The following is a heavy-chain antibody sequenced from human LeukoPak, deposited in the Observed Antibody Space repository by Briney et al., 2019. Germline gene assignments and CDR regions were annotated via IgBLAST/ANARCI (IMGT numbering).Heavy chain of an antibody. D-gene: IGHD1-14*01. Sequence: ASVTVSCTVSGYTLTELSMHWVRQAPGKGLEWMGGFDPEDGETIYAQKFQGRVTMTEDTSTDTAYMELSSLRSEDTAVYYCATEDIAAYDRTFDIWGQGTMVTVSS. V-gene: IGHV1-24*01. CDR3: ATEDIAAYDRTFDI. CDR2: FDPEDGET. J-gene: IGHJ3*02. CDR1: GYTLTELS.